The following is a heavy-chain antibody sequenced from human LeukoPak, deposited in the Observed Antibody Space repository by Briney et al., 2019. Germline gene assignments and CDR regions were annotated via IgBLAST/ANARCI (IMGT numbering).Heavy chain of an antibody. V-gene: IGHV4-30-4*07. CDR3: ARSIIRGVITGVFDY. J-gene: IGHJ4*02. D-gene: IGHD3-10*01. Sequence: SETLSLTCAVSGGSISSGGYSWSWIRQPPGKGLEWIGYVYYSGSTYYNPSLKSRVTISVDTSKNQFSLKLSSVTAADTAVYYCARSIIRGVITGVFDYWGQGTLVTVSS. CDR1: GGSISSGGYS. CDR2: VYYSGST.